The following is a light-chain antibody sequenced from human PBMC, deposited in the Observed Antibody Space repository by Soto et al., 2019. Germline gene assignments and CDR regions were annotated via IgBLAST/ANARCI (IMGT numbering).Light chain of an antibody. J-gene: IGKJ1*01. CDR2: AAS. Sequence: EIVMTQSPATLSVSPGERATLSCRASQSVSSNLAWYQQKPGQAPRLLISAASTRATGIPARFSGSGSGTEFTLTISSLQSEGFAVYYCHQYNNWWTFGQGTKVEIK. CDR3: HQYNNWWT. CDR1: QSVSSN. V-gene: IGKV3-15*01.